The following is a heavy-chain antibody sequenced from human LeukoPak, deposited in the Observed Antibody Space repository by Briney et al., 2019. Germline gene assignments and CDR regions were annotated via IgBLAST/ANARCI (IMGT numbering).Heavy chain of an antibody. CDR2: IYYSGST. Sequence: SETLSLTCTVSGGSISSYYWSWIRQPPGKGLEWIGYIYYSGSTNYNPSLKSRVTISVDTSKNQFSLKLSSVTAADTAVYYCARLCPEGYYFDYWGQGTLVTVSS. J-gene: IGHJ4*02. D-gene: IGHD3-10*02. CDR1: GGSISSYY. V-gene: IGHV4-59*08. CDR3: ARLCPEGYYFDY.